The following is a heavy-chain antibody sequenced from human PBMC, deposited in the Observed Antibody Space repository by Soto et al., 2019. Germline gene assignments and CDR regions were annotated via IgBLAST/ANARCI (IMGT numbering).Heavy chain of an antibody. CDR3: AREYAYSSSWSNWFDP. D-gene: IGHD6-13*01. CDR1: GGTFSSYA. Sequence: QVQLVQSGAEVKKPGSSVKVSCKASGGTFSSYAISWVQQAPGQGLEWMGGIIPIFGTANYAQKFQGRVTITADESTSTAYMELSSLRSEDTAVYYCAREYAYSSSWSNWFDPWGQGTLVTVSS. CDR2: IIPIFGTA. V-gene: IGHV1-69*01. J-gene: IGHJ5*02.